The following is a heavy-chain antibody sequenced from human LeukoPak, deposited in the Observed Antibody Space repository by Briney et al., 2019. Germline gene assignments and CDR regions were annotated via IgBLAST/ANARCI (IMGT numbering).Heavy chain of an antibody. CDR2: MSNSGENT. D-gene: IGHD6-19*01. CDR3: AKSRGSSGWTDEYFDF. V-gene: IGHV3-30*18. J-gene: IGHJ4*02. Sequence: GGSLRLSCAASGFTFSSYSMQWVRQTPGKGLEWVGIMSNSGENTFYGEAVEGRFTISRDNSQNTLYLQMNSLRPEDTALFYCAKSRGSSGWTDEYFDFWGQGTLVTVSS. CDR1: GFTFSSYS.